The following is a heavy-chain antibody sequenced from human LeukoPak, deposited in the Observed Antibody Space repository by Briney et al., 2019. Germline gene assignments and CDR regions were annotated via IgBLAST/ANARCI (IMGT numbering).Heavy chain of an antibody. J-gene: IGHJ5*02. CDR3: ARAAQSRTSAVSWFDP. CDR1: GGSISSSY. V-gene: IGHV4-59*01. CDR2: VYHSGST. Sequence: PSETLSLTCTVSGGSISSSYWSWIRQPPGKGLDWIGYVYHSGSTNSNPSLKSRVTISVDTSKNQFSLRLSSVTAADTAVYYCARAAQSRTSAVSWFDPWGQGTLVTVSS. D-gene: IGHD2-2*01.